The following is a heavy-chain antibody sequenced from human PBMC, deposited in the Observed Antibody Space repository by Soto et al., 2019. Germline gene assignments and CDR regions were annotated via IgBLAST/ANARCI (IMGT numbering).Heavy chain of an antibody. Sequence: ASVKVSCKASGYTFTRSGISWVRQAPGQGLEWMGWMNPNSGNTGYAQKFQGRVTMTRNTSISTAYMELSSLRSEDTAVYYCARAGITIFGVVPMDVWGQGTTVTVSS. CDR1: GYTFTRSG. J-gene: IGHJ6*02. CDR3: ARAGITIFGVVPMDV. D-gene: IGHD3-3*01. CDR2: MNPNSGNT. V-gene: IGHV1-8*01.